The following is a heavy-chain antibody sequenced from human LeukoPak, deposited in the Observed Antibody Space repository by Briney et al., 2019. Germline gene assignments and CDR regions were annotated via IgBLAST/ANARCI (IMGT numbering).Heavy chain of an antibody. Sequence: ASVKVSCKTYGYTFTSHGISWVRQAPGQGLEWMGGIIPIFGTANYAQKFQGRVTITADESTSTAYMELSSLRSEDTAVYYCAREDRVGATIDYWGQGTLVTVSS. J-gene: IGHJ4*02. CDR2: IIPIFGTA. D-gene: IGHD1-26*01. V-gene: IGHV1-69*13. CDR1: GYTFTSHG. CDR3: AREDRVGATIDY.